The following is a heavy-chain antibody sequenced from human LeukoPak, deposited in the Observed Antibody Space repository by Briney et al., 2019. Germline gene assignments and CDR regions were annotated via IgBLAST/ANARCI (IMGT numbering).Heavy chain of an antibody. D-gene: IGHD3-10*01. V-gene: IGHV4-39*01. CDR1: GGSISSSSYY. Sequence: PSETLSLASTVYGGSISSSSYYWGWIRQPPGKGLEWIGSIYYSGSTYYNPSLKSRVTISVDTSKNQFSLKLSSVTAADTAVYYCARMFTMVRGAYDPWGQGTLVTVSS. CDR2: IYYSGST. J-gene: IGHJ5*02. CDR3: ARMFTMVRGAYDP.